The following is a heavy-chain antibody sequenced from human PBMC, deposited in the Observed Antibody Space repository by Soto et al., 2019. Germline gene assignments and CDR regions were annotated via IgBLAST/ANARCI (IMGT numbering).Heavy chain of an antibody. CDR3: GSVRPSGYVLS. J-gene: IGHJ5*02. D-gene: IGHD6-25*01. CDR1: GGSLSSYY. CDR2: VYFSGNT. Sequence: QVQLQESGPGLVKPSETLSLTCTVSGGSLSSYYWTWIRQSPGKGLEWIGYVYFSGNTNYNPSLKSRVTISIDTSKNQFSLRLASVTAADTAFYYGGSVRPSGYVLSWGQGTLVTVSS. V-gene: IGHV4-59*01.